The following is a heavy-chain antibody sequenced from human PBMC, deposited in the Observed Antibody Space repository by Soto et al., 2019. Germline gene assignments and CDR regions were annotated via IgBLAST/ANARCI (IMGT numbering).Heavy chain of an antibody. CDR2: ISAYNGNT. D-gene: IGHD6-13*01. CDR1: GGNVTSYG. Sequence: ASVKVSCKASGGNVTSYGSSSVRQAPGQGLEWMGWISAYNGNTNYAQKLQGRVTMTTDTSTSTAYMELRSLRSDDTAVYYCARVLGTSWYVDNWFDPWGQGTLVTVSS. J-gene: IGHJ5*02. V-gene: IGHV1-18*01. CDR3: ARVLGTSWYVDNWFDP.